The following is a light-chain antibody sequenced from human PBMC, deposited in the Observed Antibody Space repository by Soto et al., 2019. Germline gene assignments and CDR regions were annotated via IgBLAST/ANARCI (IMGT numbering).Light chain of an antibody. CDR3: QQFGSSPGFT. CDR2: GAS. Sequence: EIVLTQSPGTLSLSPGERATLSCRASQSINSRYLAWYQQKPGQAPRLLIYGASSRATGIPDRFSGSGSGIENPLTLRLLEDDDFAVYSVQQFGSSPGFTFVPGNVVDIK. J-gene: IGKJ3*01. V-gene: IGKV3-20*01. CDR1: QSINSRY.